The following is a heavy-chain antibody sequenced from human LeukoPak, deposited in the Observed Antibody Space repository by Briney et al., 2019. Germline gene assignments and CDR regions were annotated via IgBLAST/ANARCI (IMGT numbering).Heavy chain of an antibody. V-gene: IGHV4-39*01. CDR1: GGSISSSSYY. J-gene: IGHJ5*02. D-gene: IGHD3-10*01. CDR3: ARQSVRALSWFDP. Sequence: SETLSLTCTVSGGSISSSSYYWGWIRQPPGKGLEWIGSIYYSGSTHYNPSLKSRVTISVDTSKNQFSLKLSSVTAADTAVYYCARQSVRALSWFDPWGQGTLVTVSS. CDR2: IYYSGST.